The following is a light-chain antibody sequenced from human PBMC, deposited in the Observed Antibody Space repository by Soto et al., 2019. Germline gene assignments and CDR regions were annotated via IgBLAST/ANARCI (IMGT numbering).Light chain of an antibody. J-gene: IGKJ3*01. Sequence: EIVLTQSPGTLSLSPGERATLSCRSSQSGSSSYLAWYQQKPGQAPRLLIYGASNRATGIPDRFSVSASGTDFTLTISRLEPEDFAVYYCQHYGTSALFGPGTKVDIK. V-gene: IGKV3-20*01. CDR3: QHYGTSAL. CDR2: GAS. CDR1: QSGSSSY.